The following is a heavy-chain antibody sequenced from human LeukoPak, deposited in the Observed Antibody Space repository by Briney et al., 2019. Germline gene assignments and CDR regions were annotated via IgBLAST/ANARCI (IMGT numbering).Heavy chain of an antibody. J-gene: IGHJ5*02. V-gene: IGHV3-66*02. D-gene: IGHD6-19*01. CDR2: ISGDGTT. CDR1: GFTVSGNY. Sequence: GGSLRLSCAASGFTVSGNYISWVRQAPGKGLEWVSLISGDGTTYYADSVKGRFTISRDNSKNTLYLQMNSLRAEDTAVYYCATRGIAVQTGFDPWGQGTLVTVSS. CDR3: ATRGIAVQTGFDP.